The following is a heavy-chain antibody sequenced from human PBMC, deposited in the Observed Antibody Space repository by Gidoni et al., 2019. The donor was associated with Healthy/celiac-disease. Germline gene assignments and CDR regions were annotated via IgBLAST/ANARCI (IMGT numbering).Heavy chain of an antibody. J-gene: IGHJ5*02. CDR1: GGSISSSGNY. CDR3: ARDSERNWFDP. V-gene: IGHV4-30-4*01. Sequence: VQLQESGPGLVKPSQTLSLTCTVSGGSISSSGNYWSWIRQTPGKGLEWIGYIDYSGSTFYTPSLKSRLVISVATPKNQLSLKLSSVTAADTAVYYCARDSERNWFDPWGQGTLVTVSS. CDR2: IDYSGST. D-gene: IGHD1-26*01.